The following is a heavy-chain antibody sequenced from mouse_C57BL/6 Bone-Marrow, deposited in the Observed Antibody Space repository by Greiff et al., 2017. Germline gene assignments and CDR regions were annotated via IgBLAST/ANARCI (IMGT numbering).Heavy chain of an antibody. V-gene: IGHV1-81*01. CDR3: ATNYYGSSYVLDY. D-gene: IGHD1-1*01. CDR2: IYPRSGYT. J-gene: IGHJ2*01. Sequence: VKLMESGAELARPGASVKLSCKASGYTFTSYGISWVKQRPGQGLEWIGEIYPRSGYTYYNEKFKGKATLTADQSSSTAYMELCSLTSEDSAVYFCATNYYGSSYVLDYGGQGTTLTVSS. CDR1: GYTFTSYG.